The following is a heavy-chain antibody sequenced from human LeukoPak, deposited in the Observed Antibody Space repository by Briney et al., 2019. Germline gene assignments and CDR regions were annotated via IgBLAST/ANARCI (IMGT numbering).Heavy chain of an antibody. J-gene: IGHJ4*02. V-gene: IGHV3-49*04. CDR3: TRNAWRLDY. CDR2: IRNKANGGTT. CDR1: GFTFGDYA. Sequence: GRSLRLSCTASGFTFGDYAMTWVRQAPGKGLEWVGLIRNKANGGTTEYAASVKGRFSISIDESRSIAHLQMNSLQTEDTAIYYCTRNAWRLDYWGQGTLVTVS. D-gene: IGHD5-24*01.